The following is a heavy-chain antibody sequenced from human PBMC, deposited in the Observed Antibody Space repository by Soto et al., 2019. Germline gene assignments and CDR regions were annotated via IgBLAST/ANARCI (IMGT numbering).Heavy chain of an antibody. V-gene: IGHV3-30*04. CDR1: GISFKKYT. D-gene: IGHD2-21*01. J-gene: IGHJ4*02. Sequence: QVQLVESGGGVVPPGRSLRLSCAASGISFKKYTMHWVRQAPGKGLEWVAGILSDGKKKYYADSVQGRFTISRDNSKNTLYVPITSLRPDDTALYYCARDDADHIDYWGQGTLVTVSS. CDR2: ILSDGKKK. CDR3: ARDDADHIDY.